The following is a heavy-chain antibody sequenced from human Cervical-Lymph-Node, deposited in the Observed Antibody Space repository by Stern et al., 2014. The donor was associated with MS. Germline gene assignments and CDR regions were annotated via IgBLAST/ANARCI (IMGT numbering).Heavy chain of an antibody. J-gene: IGHJ6*02. CDR2: INPSGGST. Sequence: VESGAEVKKPGASVKVSCKASGYTFTSYYMHWVRQAPGQGLEWMGIINPSGGSTSYAQKFQGRVTMTRDTSTSTVYMELSSLRSEDTAVYYCARGNGAGTYYYYGMDVWGQGTTVTVSS. CDR1: GYTFTSYY. V-gene: IGHV1-46*01. D-gene: IGHD6-19*01. CDR3: ARGNGAGTYYYYGMDV.